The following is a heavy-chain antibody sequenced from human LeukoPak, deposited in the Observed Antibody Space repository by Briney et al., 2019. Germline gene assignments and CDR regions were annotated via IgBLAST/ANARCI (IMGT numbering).Heavy chain of an antibody. V-gene: IGHV4-30-4*02. D-gene: IGHD7-27*01. CDR3: ARRDWGYYYGMDV. CDR1: GGSISSGDYY. Sequence: SETLSLTCTVSGGSISSGDYYWSWIRQPPGKGLEWIGNIYYSGNTYNNPSLKSRVSISVDTSKNQFSLKLSSVTAADTAVYYCARRDWGYYYGMDVWGQGTTVTVSS. J-gene: IGHJ6*02. CDR2: IYYSGNT.